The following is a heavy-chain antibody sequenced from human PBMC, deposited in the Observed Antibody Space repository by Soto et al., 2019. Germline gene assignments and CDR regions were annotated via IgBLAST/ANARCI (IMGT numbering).Heavy chain of an antibody. D-gene: IGHD3-10*01. J-gene: IGHJ5*02. CDR2: ISYDGNSK. CDR1: GFSFSSYS. CDR3: ANAFTYRRSWFDP. Sequence: QGQLVGSGGGVVQPGKSLRLSCAASGFSFSSYSMHWVRQAPGKGLEWVAVISYDGNSKDYADSVKGRFTISRDNSKNTLYLQMNNVRPDDTAVYYCANAFTYRRSWFDPWGQGTLVTVTS. V-gene: IGHV3-30*04.